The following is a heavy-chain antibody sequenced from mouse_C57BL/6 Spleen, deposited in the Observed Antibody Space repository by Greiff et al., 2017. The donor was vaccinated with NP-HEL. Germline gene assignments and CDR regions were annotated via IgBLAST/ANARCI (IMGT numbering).Heavy chain of an antibody. CDR1: GYAFSSYW. Sequence: VKLQESFAELVKPGASVKISCKASGYAFSSYWMNWVKQRPGKGLEWIGQIYPGDGDTNYNGKFKGKATLTADKSSSTAYMQLSSLTSEDSAVYFCARSNYYGSPLAYWGQGTLVTVSA. D-gene: IGHD1-1*01. V-gene: IGHV1-80*01. CDR2: IYPGDGDT. J-gene: IGHJ3*01. CDR3: ARSNYYGSPLAY.